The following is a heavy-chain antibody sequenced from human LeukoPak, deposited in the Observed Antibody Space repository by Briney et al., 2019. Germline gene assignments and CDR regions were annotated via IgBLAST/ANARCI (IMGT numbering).Heavy chain of an antibody. CDR2: VYHSGST. Sequence: SETLSLTCAVSGVSLSRGGYSGTWLRRPPGKGLEWLGYVYHSGSTNYNPSLKDRLTLAVDTSNNQLSLKLSSVTAADTAVYSCARDFYDTSGYYYDYWGQGTLVTVSS. J-gene: IGHJ4*02. V-gene: IGHV4-30-4*07. CDR3: ARDFYDTSGYYYDY. D-gene: IGHD3-22*01. CDR1: GVSLSRGGYS.